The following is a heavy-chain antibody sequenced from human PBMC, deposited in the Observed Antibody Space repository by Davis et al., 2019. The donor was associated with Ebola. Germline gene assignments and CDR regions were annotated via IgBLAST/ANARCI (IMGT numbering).Heavy chain of an antibody. CDR3: ARWDLGYFDY. CDR1: GGSISSYY. J-gene: IGHJ4*02. D-gene: IGHD1-26*01. V-gene: IGHV4-59*08. CDR2: IYYSGST. Sequence: MPSETLSLTCTVSGGSISSYYWSWIRQPPGKGLEWIGYIYYSGSTNYNPSLKSRVTMSLDTSRNQVALKLNSVTAADTAVYYCARWDLGYFDYWGQGILVTVSS.